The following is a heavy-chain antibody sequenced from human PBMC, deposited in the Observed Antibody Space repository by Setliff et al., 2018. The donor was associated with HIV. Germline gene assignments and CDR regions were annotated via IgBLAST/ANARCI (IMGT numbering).Heavy chain of an antibody. V-gene: IGHV4-34*01. CDR1: GGSFNGYS. CDR2: INHSGST. D-gene: IGHD3-10*01. CDR3: ARGRFHRLHRPYSGSGSPGIQYFDY. J-gene: IGHJ4*02. Sequence: SETLSLTCAVYGGSFNGYSWTWIRQPPGKGLEWIGGINHSGSTNYNPSLKSRVTISVDTSKSQFSLRLNSVTATDTALYYGARGRFHRLHRPYSGSGSPGIQYFDYWGQGTLGTVS.